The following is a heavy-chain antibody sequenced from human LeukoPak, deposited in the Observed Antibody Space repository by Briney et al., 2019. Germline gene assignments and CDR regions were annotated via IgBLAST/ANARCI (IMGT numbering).Heavy chain of an antibody. J-gene: IGHJ5*02. CDR2: IIPIFGTA. CDR3: ASHSSGWGNWFDP. V-gene: IGHV1-69*13. D-gene: IGHD6-19*01. Sequence: GASVKVSCKASGGTFSSYAISWVRQAPGQGLEWMGGIIPIFGTANYAQKFQGRVTITADESTSTAYMELSSLRSEDTAVYYCASHSSGWGNWFDPWGQGTLVTVSS. CDR1: GGTFSSYA.